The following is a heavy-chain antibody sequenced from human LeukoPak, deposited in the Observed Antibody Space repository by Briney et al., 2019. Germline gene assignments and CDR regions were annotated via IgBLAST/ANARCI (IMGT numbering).Heavy chain of an antibody. CDR1: GFTFSSNA. CDR2: ISGSGGNT. V-gene: IGHV3-23*01. Sequence: GGSLRLSCAASGFTFSSNAMTWVRQAPGKGLEWVSGISGSGGNTYYADSVRGRFTISRDNSKNTLYLQLNSLRAEDTAVYYCAKDGYAMVSFFDYWGQGTLVSVSS. D-gene: IGHD4/OR15-4a*01. CDR3: AKDGYAMVSFFDY. J-gene: IGHJ4*02.